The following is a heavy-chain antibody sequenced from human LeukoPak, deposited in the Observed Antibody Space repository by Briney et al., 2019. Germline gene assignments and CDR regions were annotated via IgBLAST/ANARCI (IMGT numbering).Heavy chain of an antibody. CDR1: GLTSSSSW. CDR3: ARYSGSFPGWLDP. Sequence: PGGSLRLSCVASGLTSSSSWMNWIRQAPGKGPEWLANINPVGSQRDYVDSVKGRFIISRDNVKDSVFLQMNNLGAEDTAVYYCARYSGSFPGWLDPWGPGTLVTVSS. CDR2: INPVGSQR. V-gene: IGHV3-7*01. D-gene: IGHD1-26*01. J-gene: IGHJ5*02.